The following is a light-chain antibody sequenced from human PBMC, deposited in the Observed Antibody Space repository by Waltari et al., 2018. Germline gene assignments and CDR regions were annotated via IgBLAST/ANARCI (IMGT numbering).Light chain of an antibody. CDR3: GAWDGSLNIIL. CDR2: DNK. Sequence: QSVLTQPPSVSGDPGQRVTISCAGNSSNIGRNYVHWYQQFTGTAPKLFIYDNKTRPSGISDRFSGSKSGTSSSLTITGLQSVDEADYYCGAWDGSLNIILFGGVTRLTV. J-gene: IGLJ7*01. CDR1: SSNIGRNY. V-gene: IGLV1-44*01.